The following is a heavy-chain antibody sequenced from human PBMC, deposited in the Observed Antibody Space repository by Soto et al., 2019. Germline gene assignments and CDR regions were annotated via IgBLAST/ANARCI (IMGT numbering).Heavy chain of an antibody. Sequence: SETLSLTCTVSGGSISRYYWSWIRQPPGKGLEWIGYMYNTGSTVYNPPFKSRVTISVDTSKNQFSLKLNSVTAADTAVYYCARDQTSSPGWFDPWGQGTLVTVSS. D-gene: IGHD2-15*01. V-gene: IGHV4-59*01. CDR2: MYNTGST. J-gene: IGHJ5*02. CDR3: ARDQTSSPGWFDP. CDR1: GGSISRYY.